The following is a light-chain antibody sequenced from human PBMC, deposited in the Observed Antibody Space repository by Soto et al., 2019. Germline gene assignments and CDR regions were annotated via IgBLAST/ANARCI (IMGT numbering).Light chain of an antibody. CDR3: QKYNIAPYT. CDR1: QGFTNY. CDR2: AAS. V-gene: IGKV1-27*01. Sequence: FQMPKSPSSLSASVGDTVTLTCRASQGFTNYLAWYQQKPGKAPKLLIYAASTLQSGVPPRFSGSGSGTHFTLTISSLQPEDAATYYCQKYNIAPYTSGQGRLLAVK. J-gene: IGKJ5*01.